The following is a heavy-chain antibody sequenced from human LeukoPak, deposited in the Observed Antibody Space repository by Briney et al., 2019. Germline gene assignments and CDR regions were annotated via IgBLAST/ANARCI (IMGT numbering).Heavy chain of an antibody. V-gene: IGHV3-9*01. Sequence: GGSLRLSCAASGFTFDDYAMHWVRQAPGKGLEWVSGISWNSGSIGYADSVKGRFTISRDNAKNSLYLQMNSLRAEDTALYYCARDPAVAAAFDYWGQGTLVTVSS. CDR2: ISWNSGSI. J-gene: IGHJ4*02. D-gene: IGHD6-19*01. CDR3: ARDPAVAAAFDY. CDR1: GFTFDDYA.